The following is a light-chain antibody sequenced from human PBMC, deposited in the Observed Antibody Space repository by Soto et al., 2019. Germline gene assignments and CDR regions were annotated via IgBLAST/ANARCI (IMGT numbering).Light chain of an antibody. Sequence: DIQMTQSPSSLSASVGDRVTVTCRASQAISNFLACYQRKPGKVPDLLISSASTLQSGAPSRFSGSRSGTDFTPTTSSLQPEDVATYYCQKYNIAPSWTFGQGTKVEIK. V-gene: IGKV1-27*01. CDR3: QKYNIAPSWT. CDR1: QAISNF. J-gene: IGKJ1*01. CDR2: SAS.